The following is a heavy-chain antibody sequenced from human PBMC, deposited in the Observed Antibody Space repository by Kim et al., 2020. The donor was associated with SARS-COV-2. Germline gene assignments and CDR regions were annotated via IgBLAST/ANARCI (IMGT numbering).Heavy chain of an antibody. Sequence: GGSLRLSCAASGFTFSSYAMHWVRQAPGKGLEWVAVISYDGSNKYYADSVKGRFTISRDNSKNTLYLQMNSLRAEDTAVYYCAKTERGYYYVEAYFDYWGQGTLVTVSS. CDR1: GFTFSSYA. J-gene: IGHJ4*02. CDR2: ISYDGSNK. D-gene: IGHD3-10*02. CDR3: AKTERGYYYVEAYFDY. V-gene: IGHV3-30-3*02.